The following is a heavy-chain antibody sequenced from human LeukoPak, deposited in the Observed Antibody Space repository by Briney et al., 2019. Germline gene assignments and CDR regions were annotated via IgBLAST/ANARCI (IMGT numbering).Heavy chain of an antibody. CDR2: ISSSSSYI. CDR3: ARDLYYYDSSGYGMDV. CDR1: GFTFSSYS. V-gene: IGHV3-21*01. D-gene: IGHD3-22*01. Sequence: PGGSLRLSCAASGFTFSSYSMNWVRQAPGKGLEWVSSISSSSSYIYYADSVKGRFTISRDNAKNSLYLQMNSLRAEDTAVYYCARDLYYYDSSGYGMDVWGQGTTVTVSS. J-gene: IGHJ6*02.